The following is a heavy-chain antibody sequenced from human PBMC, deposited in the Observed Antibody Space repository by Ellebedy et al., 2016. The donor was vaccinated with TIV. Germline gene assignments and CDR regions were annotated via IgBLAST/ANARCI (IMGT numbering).Heavy chain of an antibody. D-gene: IGHD3-10*01. CDR3: ARDRRGSYDF. CDR2: ISNTGRT. V-gene: IGHV4-59*01. CDR1: GASISSSY. Sequence: MPSETLSLTCTVSGASISSSYWSWIRQTPGKDLECIGYISNTGRTNYNPSLQSRVTISVDTSRNQFSLTLRSLTAADTAVYDCARDRRGSYDFWGQGTLLAVSS. J-gene: IGHJ4*02.